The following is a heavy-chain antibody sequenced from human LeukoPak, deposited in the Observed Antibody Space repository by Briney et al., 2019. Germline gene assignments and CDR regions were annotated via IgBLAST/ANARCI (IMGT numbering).Heavy chain of an antibody. V-gene: IGHV3-23*01. CDR2: ISGSGGST. CDR3: AKAHYYDSSGPFDY. Sequence: GGSLRLSCAASGFTFSSYATSWVRQAPGKGLEWVSAISGSGGSTYYADSVKGRFTISRDNSKNTLYLQMNSLRAEDTAVYYRAKAHYYDSSGPFDYWGQGTLVTVSS. CDR1: GFTFSSYA. D-gene: IGHD3-22*01. J-gene: IGHJ4*02.